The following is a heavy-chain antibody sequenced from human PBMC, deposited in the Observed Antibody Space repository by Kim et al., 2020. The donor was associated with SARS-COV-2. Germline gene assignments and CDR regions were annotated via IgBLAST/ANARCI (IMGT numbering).Heavy chain of an antibody. CDR1: GFNLEEHA. V-gene: IGHV3-9*01. Sequence: GGSLRLSCVTSGFNLEEHAMHWVRQAPGKGLEWVSGITYFNSDIGHAPSVEGRFTVSRDTAKKSVYLQMTSLRAEDTAIYYCAKDKGSGSYGALDSWGQGTLVTVSS. J-gene: IGHJ4*02. D-gene: IGHD3-10*01. CDR2: ITYFNSDI. CDR3: AKDKGSGSYGALDS.